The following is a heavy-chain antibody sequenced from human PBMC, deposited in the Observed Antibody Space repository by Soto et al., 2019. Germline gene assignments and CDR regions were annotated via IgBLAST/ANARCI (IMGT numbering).Heavy chain of an antibody. J-gene: IGHJ6*02. CDR2: IIPIFGTA. Sequence: QVQLVQSGAEVKKPGSSVKVSCKASGGTFSSYAISWVRQAPGQGLEWMVGIIPIFGTANYAQKFQGRVTITADESTSTAYMELSSLRSEDTAVYYCARGIAVAGRYYYYGMDVWGQGTTVTVSS. V-gene: IGHV1-69*01. CDR1: GGTFSSYA. CDR3: ARGIAVAGRYYYYGMDV. D-gene: IGHD6-19*01.